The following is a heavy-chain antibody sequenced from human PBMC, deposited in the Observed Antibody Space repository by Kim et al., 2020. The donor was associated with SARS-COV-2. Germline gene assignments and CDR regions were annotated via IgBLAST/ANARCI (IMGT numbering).Heavy chain of an antibody. Sequence: SLKSRVTMSVDTSKNQFSLKLSSVTAADTAVYYCARVSSSSWYSDDAFDIWGQGTMVTVSS. D-gene: IGHD6-13*01. V-gene: IGHV4-4*07. CDR3: ARVSSSSWYSDDAFDI. J-gene: IGHJ3*02.